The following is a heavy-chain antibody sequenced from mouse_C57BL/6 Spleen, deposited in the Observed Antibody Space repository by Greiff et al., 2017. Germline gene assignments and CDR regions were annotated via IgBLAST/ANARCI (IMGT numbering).Heavy chain of an antibody. J-gene: IGHJ1*03. Sequence: DVKVVESGGGLVKPGGSLKLSCAASGFTFSSYAMSWVRQTPEKRLEWVATISDGGSYTYYPDNVKGRFTISRDNAKNNLYLQMSHLKSEDTAMYYCARDAEYFDVWGTGTTVTVSS. CDR2: ISDGGSYT. CDR1: GFTFSSYA. CDR3: ARDAEYFDV. V-gene: IGHV5-4*01.